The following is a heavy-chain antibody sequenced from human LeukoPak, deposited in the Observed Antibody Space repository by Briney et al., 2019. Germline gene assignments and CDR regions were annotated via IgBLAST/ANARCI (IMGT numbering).Heavy chain of an antibody. V-gene: IGHV4-59*01. Sequence: SETLSLTCTVSGGSISSYYWSWIRQPPGRGLEWIGYIYYSGSTNYNPSLKSRVTISVDTSKNQFSLKLSSVTAADTAVYYCARVLIYDFWSGYYTWFDPWGQGTLVTVSS. CDR2: IYYSGST. CDR1: GGSISSYY. D-gene: IGHD3-3*01. J-gene: IGHJ5*02. CDR3: ARVLIYDFWSGYYTWFDP.